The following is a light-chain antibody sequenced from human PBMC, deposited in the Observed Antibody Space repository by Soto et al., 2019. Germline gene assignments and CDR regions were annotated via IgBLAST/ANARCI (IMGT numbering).Light chain of an antibody. CDR1: QSLVDNDGYSY. J-gene: IGKJ2*01. CDR2: KIS. V-gene: IGKV2-30*01. Sequence: VVMTQSPLSLPVTLGEPASVSCRSSQSLVDNDGYSYLSWFQQRPGQSPRRLTSKISNRDSGVPDSFGGSESDTDFTVKISRVEPEDVAVYYCMQDSRCPYTVGQGTQLEIK. CDR3: MQDSRCPYT.